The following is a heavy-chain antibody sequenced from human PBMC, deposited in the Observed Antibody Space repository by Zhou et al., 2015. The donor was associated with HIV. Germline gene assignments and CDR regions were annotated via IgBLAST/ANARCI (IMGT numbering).Heavy chain of an antibody. J-gene: IGHJ4*02. CDR3: ARASYRQTRYYYGSGSYYNQFDY. CDR2: IIPIFGTA. V-gene: IGHV1-69*12. CDR1: GGTFSSYA. D-gene: IGHD3-10*01. Sequence: QVQLVQSGAEVKKPGSSVKVSCKASGGTFSSYAISWVRQAPGQGLEWMGGIIPIFGTANYAQKFQGRVTITADESTSTAYMELSSLRSEDTAVYYCARASYRQTRYYYGSGSYYNQFDYWGQGTLVTVSS.